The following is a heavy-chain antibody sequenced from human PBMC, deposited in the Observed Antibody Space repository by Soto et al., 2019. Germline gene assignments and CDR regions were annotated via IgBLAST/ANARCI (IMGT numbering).Heavy chain of an antibody. CDR2: IKPSGGST. V-gene: IGHV1-46*01. D-gene: IGHD1-26*01. Sequence: ALVKVSCKASGYTFTSYYMHWVRQAPGQGLEWMGIIKPSGGSTSYAQKFQGRVTMTRDTSTSTVYMELSSLRSEDTAVYYCAREAPSGSPPGPYYYGMDVWGQGTTVTVSS. J-gene: IGHJ6*02. CDR1: GYTFTSYY. CDR3: AREAPSGSPPGPYYYGMDV.